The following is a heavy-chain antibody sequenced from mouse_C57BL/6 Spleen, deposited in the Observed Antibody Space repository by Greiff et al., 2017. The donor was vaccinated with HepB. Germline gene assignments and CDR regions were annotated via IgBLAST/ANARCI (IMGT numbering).Heavy chain of an antibody. CDR2: IDPETGGT. CDR3: TRERVLYYSHFDY. V-gene: IGHV1-15*01. CDR1: GYTFTDYE. J-gene: IGHJ2*01. Sequence: SGAELVRPGASVTLSCKAPGYTFTDYEMHWVKQTPVHGLEWIGAIDPETGGTAYNQKFKGKAILTADKSSSTAYMELRSLTSEDSAVYYCTRERVLYYSHFDYWGQGTTLTVSS. D-gene: IGHD1-1*01.